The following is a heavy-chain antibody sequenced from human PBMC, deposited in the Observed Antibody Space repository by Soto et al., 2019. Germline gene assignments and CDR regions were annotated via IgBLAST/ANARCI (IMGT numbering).Heavy chain of an antibody. J-gene: IGHJ4*02. Sequence: QITLKESGPTLVKPTQTLTLTCTFSGFSLSAYGVGVGWIRQPPRKALEWLALIYWDDDKRYSPSLKSRLTITKDTSKNQVVLTMTNMDPVDTATYYCAHAVGSWGPYYFDSWGQGTLVTVSS. CDR1: GFSLSAYGVG. D-gene: IGHD1-26*01. CDR3: AHAVGSWGPYYFDS. CDR2: IYWDDDK. V-gene: IGHV2-5*02.